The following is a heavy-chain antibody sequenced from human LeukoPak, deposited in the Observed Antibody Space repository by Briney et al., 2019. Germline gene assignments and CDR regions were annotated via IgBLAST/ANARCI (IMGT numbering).Heavy chain of an antibody. CDR3: ACRKWDFEDY. V-gene: IGHV3-48*01. D-gene: IGHD1-26*01. Sequence: GGSLRLSCAAPGFTFSSYSMNWVRQAPGKGLEWVSYISSSSSTIYYADSVKGRFTIPRDNAKNSLYLQMNSLRAEDTAVYYCACRKWDFEDYWGQGTLVTVSS. CDR1: GFTFSSYS. J-gene: IGHJ4*02. CDR2: ISSSSSTI.